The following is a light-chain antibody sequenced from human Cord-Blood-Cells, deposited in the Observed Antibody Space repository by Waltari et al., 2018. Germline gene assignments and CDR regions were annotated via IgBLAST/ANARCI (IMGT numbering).Light chain of an antibody. Sequence: DIQMTQSPSSLSASVGDRVTITCRARQSISSYLNWYQQKPGKAPKLLIYAASSLQSGVPSRFSGSGSGTYFTLTISSMQPEDFATYYCQQSYSTPLLTFGGGTKVEI. V-gene: IGKV1-39*01. CDR1: QSISSY. CDR2: AAS. J-gene: IGKJ4*01. CDR3: QQSYSTPLLT.